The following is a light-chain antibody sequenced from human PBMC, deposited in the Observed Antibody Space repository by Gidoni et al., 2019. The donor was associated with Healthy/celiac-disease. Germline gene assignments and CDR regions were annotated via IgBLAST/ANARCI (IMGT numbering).Light chain of an antibody. V-gene: IGKV1-39*01. CDR1: QSISSY. CDR3: QQSYSTLPT. Sequence: DIQMTQSPSSLSASVGDRVTITCRASQSISSYLNWYQQKPGKAPKLLIYAASSLQSGVPSRFSGSGSGTDFTLTISSLQPEDFATYYCQQSYSTLPTFGHXTRLEIK. CDR2: AAS. J-gene: IGKJ5*01.